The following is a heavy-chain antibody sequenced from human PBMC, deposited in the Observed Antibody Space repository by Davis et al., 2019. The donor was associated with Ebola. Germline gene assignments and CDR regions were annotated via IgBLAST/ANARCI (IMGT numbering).Heavy chain of an antibody. CDR1: GFTFSSYA. D-gene: IGHD2-21*01. V-gene: IGHV3-64D*06. CDR3: VNYCGGDCPYDAFDI. CDR2: ISSNGGST. Sequence: PGGSLRLSCSASGFTFSSYAMHWVRQAPGKGLEYVSAISSNGGSTYYADSVKGRFTISRDNSKNTLYLQMSSLRAEDTAVYYCVNYCGGDCPYDAFDIWGQGTMVTVSS. J-gene: IGHJ3*02.